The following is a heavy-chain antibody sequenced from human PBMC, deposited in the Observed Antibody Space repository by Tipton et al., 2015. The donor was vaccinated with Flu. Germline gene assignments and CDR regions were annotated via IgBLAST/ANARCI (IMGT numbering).Heavy chain of an antibody. CDR2: IHSSASP. CDR1: GGSISGFW. J-gene: IGHJ4*02. CDR3: AGGVGNSWYTTN. Sequence: LRLSCTVSGGSISGFWWNWIRQPAGKGLEWIGHIHSSASPAYNPSLKSRVTMSVDMSKNQFSLRLSSATAEDTAVYYCAGGVGNSWYTTNWGQGVLVTVAS. V-gene: IGHV4-4*07. D-gene: IGHD2-2*02.